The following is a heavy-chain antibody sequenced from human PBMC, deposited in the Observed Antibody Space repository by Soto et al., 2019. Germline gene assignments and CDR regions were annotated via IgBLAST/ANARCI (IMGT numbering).Heavy chain of an antibody. CDR1: GGTFSSYA. CDR2: IIPIFGTA. D-gene: IGHD3-3*01. J-gene: IGHJ6*02. Sequence: QVQLVQSGAEVKKPGSSVKVSCKASGGTFSSYAISWVRQAPGQGLEWMGGIIPIFGTANYAQKFQGRVTITADESTSTAYMELSSLRSEYTAVYYCASGRFLEWLPYYYYGMDVWGQGTTVTVSS. CDR3: ASGRFLEWLPYYYYGMDV. V-gene: IGHV1-69*01.